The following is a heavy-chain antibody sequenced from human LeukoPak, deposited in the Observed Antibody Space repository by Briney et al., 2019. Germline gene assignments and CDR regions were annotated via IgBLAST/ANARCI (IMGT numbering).Heavy chain of an antibody. CDR1: GGSISSGGYY. D-gene: IGHD4-17*01. Sequence: SQTLSLTCTVSGGSISSGGYYWSWIRQHPGEGLEWIGYIYYSGSTYYNPSLKSRVTISVDTSKNQFSLKLSSVTAADTAVYYCARDLGPTTVTPWANAFDIWGQGTMVTVSS. CDR2: IYYSGST. CDR3: ARDLGPTTVTPWANAFDI. J-gene: IGHJ3*02. V-gene: IGHV4-31*03.